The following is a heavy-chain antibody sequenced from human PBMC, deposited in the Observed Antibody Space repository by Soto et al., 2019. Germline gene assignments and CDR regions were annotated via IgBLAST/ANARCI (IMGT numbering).Heavy chain of an antibody. CDR2: ISYHVRDE. D-gene: IGHD6-25*01. CDR3: ARGRFSSALYGGFDP. Sequence: PGGSLRLSCVSSGFTFSSCALYWVRQGPGKGLEWVAGISYHVRDEYYGGSVRGRFTISRDNSKNTLYLQMNSLRLEDTAIYYCARGRFSSALYGGFDPWGQGTLVTVSS. V-gene: IGHV3-30*04. CDR1: GFTFSSCA. J-gene: IGHJ5*02.